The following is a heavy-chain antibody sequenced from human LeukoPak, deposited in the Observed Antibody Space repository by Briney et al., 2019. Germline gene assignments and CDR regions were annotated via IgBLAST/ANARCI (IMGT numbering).Heavy chain of an antibody. CDR2: IYYSGST. CDR3: ARGVDTAIISYFDY. J-gene: IGHJ4*02. CDR1: GGSISSGGYY. D-gene: IGHD5-18*01. Sequence: SQTLSLTCTVSGGSISSGGYYWSWIHQHPGKGLEWIGYIYYSGSTYYNPSLKSRVTISVDTSKNQFSLKLSSVTAADTAVYYCARGVDTAIISYFDYWGQGTLVTVSS. V-gene: IGHV4-31*03.